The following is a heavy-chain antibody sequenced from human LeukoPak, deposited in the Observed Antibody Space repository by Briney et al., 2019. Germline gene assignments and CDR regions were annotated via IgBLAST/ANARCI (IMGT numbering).Heavy chain of an antibody. V-gene: IGHV4-38-2*02. CDR2: IYHSGST. Sequence: SETLSLTCTVSGYSISSGYYWGWIRPPPGKGLEWIGSIYHSGSTYYNPSLKSRVTISVDTSKNQFSLKLSSVTAADTAVYYCARNGYMDVWGKGTTVTVSS. CDR3: ARNGYMDV. J-gene: IGHJ6*03. D-gene: IGHD2-8*01. CDR1: GYSISSGYY.